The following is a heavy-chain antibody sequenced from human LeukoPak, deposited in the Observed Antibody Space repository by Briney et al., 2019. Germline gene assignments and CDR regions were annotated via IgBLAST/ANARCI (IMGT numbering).Heavy chain of an antibody. Sequence: PSETLSLTCTVSGGSISSYYWGWIRQPPGKGLEWIGSIYYSGSTYYNPSLKSRVTISVDTFKNQFSLKLSSVTAADTAVYYCARLAAETSSYYDILTGYYQNFDYWGQGTLVTVSS. V-gene: IGHV4-39*01. CDR1: GGSISSYY. D-gene: IGHD3-9*01. CDR2: IYYSGST. CDR3: ARLAAETSSYYDILTGYYQNFDY. J-gene: IGHJ4*02.